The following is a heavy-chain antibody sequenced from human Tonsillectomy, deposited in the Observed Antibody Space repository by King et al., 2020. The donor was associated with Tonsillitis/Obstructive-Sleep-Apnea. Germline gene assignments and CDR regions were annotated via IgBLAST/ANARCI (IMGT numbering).Heavy chain of an antibody. CDR3: TRDQEGVVVPAARVHWYFDL. J-gene: IGHJ2*01. D-gene: IGHD2-2*01. V-gene: IGHV3-49*04. Sequence: VQLVESGGGLVQPGRSLRLSCTASGFTFGDYAMSWVRQAPGKGLEWVGFIRSKAYGGTTEYAASVKGRFTISRDDSKSIAYLQMNSLKTEDTAVYYCTRDQEGVVVPAARVHWYFDLWGRGTLVTVSS. CDR2: IRSKAYGGTT. CDR1: GFTFGDYA.